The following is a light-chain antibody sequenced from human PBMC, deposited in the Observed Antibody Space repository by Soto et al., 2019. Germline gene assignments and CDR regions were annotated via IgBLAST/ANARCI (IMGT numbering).Light chain of an antibody. CDR2: GAS. J-gene: IGKJ3*01. CDR1: QSLNRD. CDR3: QQYRKWPGA. Sequence: DIVMTQSPDSLAVSLGERATLSCRASQSLNRDLAWYQQRPGQSPRLLIFGASIRAAGIPARFSGSGSGTEFTLTIDSLQSEDFALYYLQQYRKWPGAFGPGPKVDI. V-gene: IGKV3-15*01.